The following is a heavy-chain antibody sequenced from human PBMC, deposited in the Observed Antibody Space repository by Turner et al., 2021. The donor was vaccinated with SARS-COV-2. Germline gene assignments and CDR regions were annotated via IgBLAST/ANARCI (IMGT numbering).Heavy chain of an antibody. CDR1: GYTLTELA. V-gene: IGHV1-24*01. CDR3: ATTLVTLIGDWYFDL. J-gene: IGHJ2*01. Sequence: QVQLVQSGAGVKKPGASVKGSCKVSGYTLTELAMHWVRQAPGKGLEWMGGFDPEDGEKIYAQKFQGSVTRTDDTTTDTANMELSSLRSEDTAVYYCATTLVTLIGDWYFDLWGRGTLVTVSS. D-gene: IGHD3-22*01. CDR2: FDPEDGEK.